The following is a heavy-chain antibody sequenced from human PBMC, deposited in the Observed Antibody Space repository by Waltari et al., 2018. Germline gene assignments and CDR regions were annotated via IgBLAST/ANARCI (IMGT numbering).Heavy chain of an antibody. V-gene: IGHV3-21*01. CDR3: ARGIAVAGGDY. CDR2: ISSSSSYI. J-gene: IGHJ4*02. CDR1: GFTFSSYR. Sequence: EVQLVESGGGLVKPGGSLRLSCAASGFTFSSYRINWVRQAPGKGLEWVSSISSSSSYIYYADSVKGRFTISRDNAKNSLYLQMNSLRAEDTAVYYCARGIAVAGGDYWGQGTLVTVSS. D-gene: IGHD6-19*01.